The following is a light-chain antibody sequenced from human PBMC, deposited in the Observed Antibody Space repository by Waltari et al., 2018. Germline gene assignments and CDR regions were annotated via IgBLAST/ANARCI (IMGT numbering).Light chain of an antibody. CDR1: QSVRNY. Sequence: DIQMTQSPPSLSASVGDTVTMTCRASQSVRNYLTWFQQKPGEAPKLLIHAASSLGFGVPSRFSGSGSETDFTRTIAGLQREDVGTYYCQQTYTVPRSFGQGTKVE. CDR2: AAS. J-gene: IGKJ2*01. V-gene: IGKV1-39*01. CDR3: QQTYTVPRS.